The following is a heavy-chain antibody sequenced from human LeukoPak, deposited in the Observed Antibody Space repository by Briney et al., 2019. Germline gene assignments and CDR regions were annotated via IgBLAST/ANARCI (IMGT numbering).Heavy chain of an antibody. D-gene: IGHD3-22*01. CDR1: GGTFSSYA. Sequence: ASVKVSCKVSGGTFSSYAISWVRQAPGQGLEWMGGIIPIFGTANYAQKFQGRVTITADKSTSTAYMELSSLRSEDTAVYYCARSLRPYDSSGYYSGYYYYMDVWGKGTTVTVSS. CDR2: IIPIFGTA. CDR3: ARSLRPYDSSGYYSGYYYYMDV. V-gene: IGHV1-69*06. J-gene: IGHJ6*03.